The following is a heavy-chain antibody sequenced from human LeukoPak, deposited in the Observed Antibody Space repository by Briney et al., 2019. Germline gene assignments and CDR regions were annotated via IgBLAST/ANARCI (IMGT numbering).Heavy chain of an antibody. CDR2: VYHNGAT. D-gene: IGHD3-3*01. CDR3: ASRGHYTYYFDF. J-gene: IGHJ4*02. CDR1: GGSINNYY. Sequence: PSETLSLTCTVSGGSINNYYWSWIRQSPGKGLEWIGDVYHNGATFDNPSLKSRLSISVDTSKNQFSLNLSSVTAADTAVYYCASRGHYTYYFDFWGQGTLVTVSS. V-gene: IGHV4-59*08.